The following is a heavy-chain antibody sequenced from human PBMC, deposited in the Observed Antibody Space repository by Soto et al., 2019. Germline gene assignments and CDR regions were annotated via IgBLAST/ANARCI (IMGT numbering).Heavy chain of an antibody. Sequence: QVQLVESGGGVVQPGRSLRLSCAASGFTFSIYGMHWVRQAPGKGLEWVAVISYDGSNRYYADSVKGRFTISRDNSKNTLYLQMNSLRAEHTAMYYCAKDIGIVVVPAALRYVLEYWGQGTLVTASS. CDR2: ISYDGSNR. CDR1: GFTFSIYG. V-gene: IGHV3-30*18. D-gene: IGHD2-2*01. J-gene: IGHJ4*02. CDR3: AKDIGIVVVPAALRYVLEY.